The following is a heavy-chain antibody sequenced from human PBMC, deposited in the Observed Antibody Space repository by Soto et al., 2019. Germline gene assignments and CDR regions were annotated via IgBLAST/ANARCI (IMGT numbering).Heavy chain of an antibody. CDR2: IYYNGTT. CDR3: ARAMDTAMASKDNWFDP. J-gene: IGHJ5*02. D-gene: IGHD5-18*01. Sequence: SETLSLTCTVSGGSISSPNFYWSWIRQHPGKGLEWIGHIYYNGTTYYNPTLKSRVSISVDTSKNQFSLKLSSVTAADTAVYYCARAMDTAMASKDNWFDPWGQGTLVT. CDR1: GGSISSPNFY. V-gene: IGHV4-31*03.